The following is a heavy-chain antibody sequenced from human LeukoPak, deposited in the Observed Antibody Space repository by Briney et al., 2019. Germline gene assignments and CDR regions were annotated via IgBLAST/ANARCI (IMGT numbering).Heavy chain of an antibody. V-gene: IGHV3-7*01. CDR1: GFTFSNYW. CDR2: MNEYGSEK. D-gene: IGHD2-2*01. J-gene: IGHJ4*02. CDR3: ARVLYGSRVNVIDS. Sequence: GGSLTLSCAASGFTFSNYWINWVRRAPGKGLEWVANMNEYGSEKYYVDSVRGRFTISRDNAENPLFLHMNSLRVEDTAVYRCARVLYGSRVNVIDSWGPGTLVTVSS.